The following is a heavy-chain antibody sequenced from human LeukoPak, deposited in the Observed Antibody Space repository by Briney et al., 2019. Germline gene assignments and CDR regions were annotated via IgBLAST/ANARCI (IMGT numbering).Heavy chain of an antibody. CDR2: IDHSGGT. CDR3: VYDSSETDAFDI. Sequence: PSETLSLTCAVSGGPFSGYYWTWIRQSPGKGLEWIGEIDHSGGTHNNPSLRSRVTISVDTSKSQFSLKLTSVTAADTAVYYCVYDSSETDAFDIWGQGTMVTVSS. CDR1: GGPFSGYY. V-gene: IGHV4-34*01. J-gene: IGHJ3*02. D-gene: IGHD3-22*01.